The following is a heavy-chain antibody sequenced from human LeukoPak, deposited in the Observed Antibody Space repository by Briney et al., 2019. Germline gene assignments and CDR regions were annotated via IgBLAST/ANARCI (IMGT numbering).Heavy chain of an antibody. CDR2: IRSSSSYI. CDR1: GFTFSSYS. J-gene: IGHJ1*01. Sequence: PGGSLRLSCAASGFTFSSYSMNWVRQAPGKGLEWVSSIRSSSSYIYYADSVKGRFTISRDNAKNSLYLQMNSLRAEDTAVYYCASPRPGYCSSTSCSYAIEYFQHWGQGTLVTVSS. D-gene: IGHD2-2*01. V-gene: IGHV3-21*01. CDR3: ASPRPGYCSSTSCSYAIEYFQH.